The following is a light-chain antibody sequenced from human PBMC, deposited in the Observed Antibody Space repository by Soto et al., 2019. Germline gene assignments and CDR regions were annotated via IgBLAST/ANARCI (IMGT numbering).Light chain of an antibody. CDR2: HAS. CDR3: QHYNNSPLT. J-gene: IGKJ4*01. Sequence: DIQMTQSHSTLSASVGDRITITCRASESVGEWLAWYQQKPWKAPKALIDHASSLESGVTSRFSGSGSGTDFTLTISSLQPDDFANDYFQHYNNSPLTFGGGTKVQIK. V-gene: IGKV1-5*01. CDR1: ESVGEW.